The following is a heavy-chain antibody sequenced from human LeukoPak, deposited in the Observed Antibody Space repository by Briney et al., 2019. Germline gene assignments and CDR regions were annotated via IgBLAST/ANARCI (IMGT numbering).Heavy chain of an antibody. CDR3: AKDRCSNGIGCYYYYMDV. Sequence: SETLSLTCAVYGGSFSGYYWSWIRQPPGKGLEWIGEINHSGSTNYNPSLKSRVTISVDTSKNQFSLKLSSVTAADTAVYYCAKDRCSNGIGCYYYYMDVWGKGTTVTISS. D-gene: IGHD2-8*01. V-gene: IGHV4-34*01. CDR1: GGSFSGYY. J-gene: IGHJ6*03. CDR2: INHSGST.